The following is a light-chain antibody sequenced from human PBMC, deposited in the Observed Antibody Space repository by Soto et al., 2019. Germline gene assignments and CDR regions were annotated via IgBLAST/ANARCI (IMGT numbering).Light chain of an antibody. Sequence: QSAPTQPASVSGSPGQSITISCTGANSDIGNYDFVSWYRQHPGEAPKVLIFDVSNRPSGISNRFSGSKSGNTASLTIYGLQAEDEADYFCSSYTSTSSFYVFGTGTKVTVL. V-gene: IGLV2-14*03. J-gene: IGLJ1*01. CDR2: DVS. CDR3: SSYTSTSSFYV. CDR1: NSDIGNYDF.